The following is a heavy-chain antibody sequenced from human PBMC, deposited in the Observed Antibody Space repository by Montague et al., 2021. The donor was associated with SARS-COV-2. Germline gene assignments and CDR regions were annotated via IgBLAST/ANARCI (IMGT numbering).Heavy chain of an antibody. CDR2: FDPEDGET. J-gene: IGHJ4*02. CDR3: ATALAAAGTLPPLN. CDR1: GYTLTELS. D-gene: IGHD6-13*01. Sequence: SVKVSCKVSGYTLTELSMHWVRQAPGNGLEWMGGFDPEDGETIYAQQFQGRVTMTEDTSTDTAYMELSSLRSEDTAVYYCATALAAAGTLPPLNWGQGTLVTVSS. V-gene: IGHV1-24*01.